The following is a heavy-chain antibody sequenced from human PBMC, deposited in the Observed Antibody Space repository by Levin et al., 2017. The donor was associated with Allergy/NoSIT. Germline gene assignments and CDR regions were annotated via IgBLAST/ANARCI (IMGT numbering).Heavy chain of an antibody. D-gene: IGHD4-23*01. V-gene: IGHV4-31*03. CDR1: GGSISSDNYY. CDR2: IHHSGRA. J-gene: IGHJ3*02. Sequence: PSETLSLTCTVSGGSISSDNYYWSWIRQHPGKGLEWIGYIHHSGRAFYNPSLKSRVTISVDTSKNQFSLRLSSVTAADTAMYYCAREIITVVEVGDGFDIWGQGTVVTVSS. CDR3: AREIITVVEVGDGFDI.